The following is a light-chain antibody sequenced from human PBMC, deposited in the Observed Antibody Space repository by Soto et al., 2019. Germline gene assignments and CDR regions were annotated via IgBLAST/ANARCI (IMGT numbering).Light chain of an antibody. CDR3: ATWDDSLNGRVV. V-gene: IGLV1-44*01. CDR1: SSNIGSNV. CDR2: SNT. Sequence: QPVLTQPPSASGTPGQRVTISCSGSSSNIGSNVVNWYQQLPGTAPKLLIYSNTQRPSGVPDRFSGSKSVTSASLAISGLQPEDEADYYCATWDDSLNGRVVFGGGTKLTVL. J-gene: IGLJ2*01.